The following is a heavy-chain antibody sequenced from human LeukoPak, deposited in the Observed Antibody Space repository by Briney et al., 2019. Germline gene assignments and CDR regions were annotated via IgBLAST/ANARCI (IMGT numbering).Heavy chain of an antibody. J-gene: IGHJ4*02. D-gene: IGHD6-19*01. CDR2: ISGSGGST. Sequence: PGGSLRLSCAASGFTLTTYAMSWVRQAPGKGLEWVSTISGSGGSTYYADSVKGRFTISRDNSKNTLYLQMNSLRAEDTAVYYCAKYTAYSTGWPSYWGQGTLVTVS. CDR3: AKYTAYSTGWPSY. V-gene: IGHV3-23*01. CDR1: GFTLTTYA.